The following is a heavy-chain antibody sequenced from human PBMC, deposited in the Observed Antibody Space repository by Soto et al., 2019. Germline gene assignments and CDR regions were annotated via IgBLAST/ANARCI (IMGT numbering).Heavy chain of an antibody. CDR3: ASGGLHGYTSGGLRDFHY. D-gene: IGHD5-18*01. CDR2: ISGTDGGA. J-gene: IGHJ4*02. V-gene: IGHV3-23*01. Sequence: EVHLLESGGGLVQPGGSLRLSCAASELSSSNHAMTWVRQAPGKGLEWVAGISGTDGGAYYADSVNGRFTISRDNSTSTLDLQMNSLRVDDTAVYYCASGGLHGYTSGGLRDFHYWGQGTVVTVSS. CDR1: ELSSSNHA.